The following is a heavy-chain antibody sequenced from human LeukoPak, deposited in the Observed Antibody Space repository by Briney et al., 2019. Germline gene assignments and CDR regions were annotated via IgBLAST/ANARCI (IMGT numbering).Heavy chain of an antibody. CDR3: TTDGRYCSGGSCYSADAFDI. J-gene: IGHJ3*02. CDR1: GFTFSNAW. CDR2: IKSKTDGGTT. V-gene: IGHV3-15*01. D-gene: IGHD2-15*01. Sequence: PGESLRLSCAASGFTFSNAWMSWVRQAPGKGLEWVGRIKSKTDGGTTDYAAPVKGRFTISRDDSKNTLYLQMNSLKTEDTAVYYCTTDGRYCSGGSCYSADAFDIWGQGTMVTVSS.